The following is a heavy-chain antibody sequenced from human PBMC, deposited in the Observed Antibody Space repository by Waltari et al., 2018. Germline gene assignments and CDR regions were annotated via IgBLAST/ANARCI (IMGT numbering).Heavy chain of an antibody. J-gene: IGHJ5*02. CDR2: IHHSGSA. D-gene: IGHD1-1*01. V-gene: IGHV4-38-2*02. CDR3: ARQPIEGNLPDWFDP. CDR1: GYSISNVYY. Sequence: QVQLQQSGPGLVKPSETLSLTCTVSGYSISNVYYWGWIRQPPGKGLEWIGSIHHSGSAYYIPSLNSRVTISLETSKNQFSLKLTSVAATDTAIYYCARQPIEGNLPDWFDPWGQGTLVTVSS.